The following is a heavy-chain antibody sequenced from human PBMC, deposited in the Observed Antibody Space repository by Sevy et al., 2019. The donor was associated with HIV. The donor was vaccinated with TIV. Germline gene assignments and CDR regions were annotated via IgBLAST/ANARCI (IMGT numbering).Heavy chain of an antibody. CDR1: GGSIISSTYY. V-gene: IGHV4-39*02. J-gene: IGHJ3*01. CDR3: ARRGAGPAFDV. D-gene: IGHD3-10*01. CDR2: VYYSGST. Sequence: KQSQTISLTCTVSGGSIISSTYYWGWIRQPPGKGLEWIGSVYYSGSTYYNPSLRSRVTISVDMFKDHFSLKLSSVTAADTAVYYCARRGAGPAFDVWGQGTMVTVSS.